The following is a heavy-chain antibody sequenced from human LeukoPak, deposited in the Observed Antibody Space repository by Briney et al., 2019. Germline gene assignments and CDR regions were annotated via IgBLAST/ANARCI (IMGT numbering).Heavy chain of an antibody. D-gene: IGHD2-2*01. CDR2: IYSGGST. J-gene: IGHJ5*02. CDR3: AREGYCSSTSCYLGWFDP. CDR1: GFTFSDYY. Sequence: GGSLRLSCAVSGFTFSDYYMSWVRQAPGKGLEWVSVIYSGGSTYYADSVKGRFTISRDNSKNTLYLQMNSLRAEDTAVYYCAREGYCSSTSCYLGWFDPWGQGTLVTVSS. V-gene: IGHV3-66*01.